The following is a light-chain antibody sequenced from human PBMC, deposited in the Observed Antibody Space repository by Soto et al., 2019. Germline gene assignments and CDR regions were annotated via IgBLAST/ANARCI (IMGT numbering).Light chain of an antibody. V-gene: IGLV2-14*01. CDR2: DVS. CDR3: SSYTSSSTL. Sequence: QSALTQPASVSGSPGQSITISCTGTSSDVGGYNYVSWYQQHPGKAPKLMIYDVSNRPSGVSNRFSGSKSGNTASLTISGLQAEDEADYYCSSYTSSSTLIGGGTKRTVL. J-gene: IGLJ2*01. CDR1: SSDVGGYNY.